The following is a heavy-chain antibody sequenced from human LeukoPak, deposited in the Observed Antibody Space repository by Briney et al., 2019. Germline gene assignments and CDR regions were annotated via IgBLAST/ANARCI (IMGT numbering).Heavy chain of an antibody. CDR2: IPYDGSNK. CDR1: GFTFSSYA. CDR3: TSGSYVFDY. D-gene: IGHD1-26*01. Sequence: GGSLRLSCAASGFTFSSYAMHWVRQAPGKGLEWVAVIPYDGSNKYYADSVKGRFTISRDNSKNTLYLQMNSLRAEDTAVYYCTSGSYVFDYWGQGTLVTVSS. J-gene: IGHJ4*02. V-gene: IGHV3-30-3*01.